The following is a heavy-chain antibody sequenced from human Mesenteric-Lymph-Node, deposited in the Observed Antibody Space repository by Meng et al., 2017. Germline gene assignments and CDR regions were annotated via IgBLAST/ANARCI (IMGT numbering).Heavy chain of an antibody. V-gene: IGHV4-34*01. J-gene: IGHJ3*02. CDR3: ARDGGSGSYSNAFDI. CDR1: GGSFSGYY. CDR2: INHSGST. Sequence: SETLSLTCAVYGGSFSGYYWSWIRQPPGKGLEWIGEINHSGSTNYNPSLKSRVTISVDTSKNQFSLKLSSLTAADTAAYYCARDGGSGSYSNAFDIWGQGTMVTVSS. D-gene: IGHD3-10*01.